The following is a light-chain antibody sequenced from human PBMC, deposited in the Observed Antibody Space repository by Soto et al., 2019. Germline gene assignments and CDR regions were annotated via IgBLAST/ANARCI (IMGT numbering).Light chain of an antibody. Sequence: QSALTQPASVSGSPGQSITISCTGTSSDVGGYNYVSWYQQHPGKAPKLMIYDVSNRPSGVSNRFSGSKSGNTSSLTISGVQSDDDEDYDCSTSTSSSTLVFGGGTKLTVL. J-gene: IGLJ2*01. V-gene: IGLV2-14*01. CDR1: SSDVGGYNY. CDR2: DVS. CDR3: STSTSSSTLV.